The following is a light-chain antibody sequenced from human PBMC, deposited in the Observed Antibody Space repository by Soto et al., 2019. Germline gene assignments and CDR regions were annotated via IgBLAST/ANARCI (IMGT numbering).Light chain of an antibody. CDR1: QSVSSSY. CDR2: DAS. V-gene: IGKV3-20*01. J-gene: IGKJ2*01. CDR3: QQYCSSPHT. Sequence: EIVLTQSPGTLSLSPGERATLSCRASQSVSSSYLAWYQQKPGQAPRLLIYDASSRATGIPDRFSGSGSGTDFTLTISRLEPEDFAVYYCQQYCSSPHTFGQGTKLEIK.